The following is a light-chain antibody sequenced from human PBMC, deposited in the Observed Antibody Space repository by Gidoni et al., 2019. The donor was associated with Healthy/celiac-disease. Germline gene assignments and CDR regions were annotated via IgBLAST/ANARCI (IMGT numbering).Light chain of an antibody. Sequence: EIVLTQSPATLSLSPGERATLSCRANQRVSSYLAWYQQKPGQAPRLLIYDASNRATGIPARFSGCGSGTDFTLTISSLEPEDFAVYYCQQRSNWPLSFGGGTKVEIK. CDR3: QQRSNWPLS. CDR1: QRVSSY. V-gene: IGKV3-11*01. J-gene: IGKJ4*01. CDR2: DAS.